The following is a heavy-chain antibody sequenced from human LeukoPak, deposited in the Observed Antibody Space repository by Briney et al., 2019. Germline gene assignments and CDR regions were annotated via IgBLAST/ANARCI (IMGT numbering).Heavy chain of an antibody. CDR1: GFTFSNAW. D-gene: IGHD2-15*01. CDR2: IKSKTDGGTT. CDR3: TTDAAPVPGYDY. Sequence: PGGSLRLSCAASGFTFSNAWMSWVRQAPGKGLEWVGRIKSKTDGGTTDYAAPVKGRFTISRDDSKNTLYLQMNSLKAEDTAVYYCTTDAAPVPGYDYWGQGTLVTVSS. J-gene: IGHJ4*02. V-gene: IGHV3-15*01.